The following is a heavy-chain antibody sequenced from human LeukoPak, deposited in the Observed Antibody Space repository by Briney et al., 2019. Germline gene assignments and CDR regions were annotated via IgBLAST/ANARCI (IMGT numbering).Heavy chain of an antibody. CDR3: AKDPDIVVVVAAWYNWFDP. V-gene: IGHV3-23*01. D-gene: IGHD2-15*01. CDR2: ISGSGGST. J-gene: IGHJ5*02. CDR1: GFTFSSYA. Sequence: GGSLRLSCAASGFTFSSYAMSWVRQAPGKGLEWVPAISGSGGSTYYADSVKGRFTISRDNSKNTLYLQMNSLRAEDTAVYYCAKDPDIVVVVAAWYNWFDPWGQGTLVTVSS.